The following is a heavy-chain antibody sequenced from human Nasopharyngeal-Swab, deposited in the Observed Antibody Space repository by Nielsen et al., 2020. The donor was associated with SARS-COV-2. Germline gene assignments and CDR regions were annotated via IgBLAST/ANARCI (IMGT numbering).Heavy chain of an antibody. D-gene: IGHD3-9*01. Sequence: WVRQAPGQGLEWMGRINPNSGGTNYAQKFQGRVTMTRDTSISIAYMELSRLRSDDTAVYYCASLRYFDWLTTGYYYYGMDVWGQGTTVTVSS. V-gene: IGHV1-2*06. CDR3: ASLRYFDWLTTGYYYYGMDV. CDR2: INPNSGGT. J-gene: IGHJ6*02.